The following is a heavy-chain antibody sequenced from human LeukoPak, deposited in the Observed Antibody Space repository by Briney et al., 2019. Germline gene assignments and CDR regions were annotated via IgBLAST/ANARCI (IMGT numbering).Heavy chain of an antibody. CDR1: ELTFSAFN. J-gene: IGHJ4*02. D-gene: IGHD3-22*01. CDR2: ISNAGSYL. CDR3: ARDRHPYDTSNYCFDY. V-gene: IGHV3-21*06. Sequence: GGPLNLSCPAFELTFSAFNMNWFRQAQGKGLEWVSSISNAGSYLYYADSVKGRFTISRDNAKNSLYLQMNSLRAEDTAIYYCARDRHPYDTSNYCFDYWGQGTLVTVSS.